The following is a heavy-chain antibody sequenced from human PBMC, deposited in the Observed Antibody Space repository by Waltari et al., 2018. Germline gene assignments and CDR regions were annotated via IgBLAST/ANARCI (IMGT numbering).Heavy chain of an antibody. CDR1: GGSFRGYY. Sequence: QVQLQQWGAGLLKPSETLSLTCAVYGGSFRGYYWSWIRQPPGKGLEWIGEINHSGSTNYNPSLKSRVTISVDTSKNQFSLKLSSVTAADTAVYYCARGFHTIFGVVNWFDPWGQGTLVTVSS. D-gene: IGHD3-3*01. V-gene: IGHV4-34*01. CDR2: INHSGST. CDR3: ARGFHTIFGVVNWFDP. J-gene: IGHJ5*02.